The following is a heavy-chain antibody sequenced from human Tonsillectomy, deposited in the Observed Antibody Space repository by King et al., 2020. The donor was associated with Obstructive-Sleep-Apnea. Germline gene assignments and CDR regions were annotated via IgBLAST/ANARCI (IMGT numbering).Heavy chain of an antibody. J-gene: IGHJ3*02. Sequence: VQLPQWGAGLLKPSETLSLTCAVYGGSFSGYYWSWIRQPPGKGLEWIGEINHSGSTNYNPSLKSRVTISVDTSKNQFSLKLSSVTAADTAVYYCARGDTMIVVVTPDAFDIWGRGTMVTVSS. D-gene: IGHD3-22*01. CDR3: ARGDTMIVVVTPDAFDI. V-gene: IGHV4-34*01. CDR2: INHSGST. CDR1: GGSFSGYY.